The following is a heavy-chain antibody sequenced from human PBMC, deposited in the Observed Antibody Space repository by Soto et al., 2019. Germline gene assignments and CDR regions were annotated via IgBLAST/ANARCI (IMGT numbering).Heavy chain of an antibody. J-gene: IGHJ6*02. CDR3: ARPRVPISYYGMDV. CDR2: IIPIFGTA. Sequence: QVQLVQSGAEVKKPGSSVKVSCKAYGGTFSSYAISWVRQAPGQGLEWMGGIIPIFGTANYAQKFQGRVTITADESTSTAYMELSSLSSEDTAVYYCARPRVPISYYGMDVWGQGTTVTVAS. CDR1: GGTFSSYA. V-gene: IGHV1-69*01.